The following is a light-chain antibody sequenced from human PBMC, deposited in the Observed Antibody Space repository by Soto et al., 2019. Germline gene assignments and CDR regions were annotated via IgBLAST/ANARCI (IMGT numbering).Light chain of an antibody. CDR1: QSINSW. V-gene: IGKV1-5*03. CDR2: KAS. Sequence: DIKMTQSPSTLSASVGDRVTITCRASQSINSWLAWYQQKPGKAPKLLIYKASTLESGVPSRFSGSGSGTEFTLTISSLQPDDFATYYCQQYNNWYTFGQGTKLEIK. CDR3: QQYNNWYT. J-gene: IGKJ2*01.